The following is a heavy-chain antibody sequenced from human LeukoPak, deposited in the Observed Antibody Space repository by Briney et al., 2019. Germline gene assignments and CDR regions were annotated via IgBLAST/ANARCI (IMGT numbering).Heavy chain of an antibody. CDR3: ASGAYCGGDCYSNWFDP. D-gene: IGHD2-21*02. V-gene: IGHV1-69*02. J-gene: IGHJ5*02. CDR2: IIAILGIA. CDR1: GGTFSSYT. Sequence: GASVKVSCKASGGTFSSYTISWVRQAPGQGLEWMGRIIAILGIANYAQKFQGRVTITADKSTSTAYMELSSLRSEDTAVYYCASGAYCGGDCYSNWFDPWGQGTLVTVSS.